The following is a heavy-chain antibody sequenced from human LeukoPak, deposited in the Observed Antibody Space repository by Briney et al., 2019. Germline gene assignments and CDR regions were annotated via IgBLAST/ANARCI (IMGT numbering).Heavy chain of an antibody. CDR1: GGSISSGGYY. D-gene: IGHD3-16*02. Sequence: PSETLSLTCTVSGGSISSGGYYWSWIRQRPGKGLEWIGYIYYSGSTYYNPSLKSRVTISVDTSKNQFSLKLSSVTAADTAVYYCARVPGTYYDYVWGSYRYIYFDYWGQGTLVTVSS. J-gene: IGHJ4*02. V-gene: IGHV4-31*03. CDR3: ARVPGTYYDYVWGSYRYIYFDY. CDR2: IYYSGST.